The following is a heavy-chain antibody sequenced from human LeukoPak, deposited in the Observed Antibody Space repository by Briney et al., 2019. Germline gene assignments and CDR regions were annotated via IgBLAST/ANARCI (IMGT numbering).Heavy chain of an antibody. J-gene: IGHJ4*02. Sequence: GGSLRLSCTASGFTLSSYEMSWIRQAPGKGLEWVSSIDYSGGSTYYADSVKGRFTISRDNSKNTLYLQMNSLRTGDTAVYYCARHFCSSTSCSNWGQGTLVTVSS. V-gene: IGHV3-23*01. D-gene: IGHD2-2*01. CDR3: ARHFCSSTSCSN. CDR1: GFTLSSYE. CDR2: IDYSGGST.